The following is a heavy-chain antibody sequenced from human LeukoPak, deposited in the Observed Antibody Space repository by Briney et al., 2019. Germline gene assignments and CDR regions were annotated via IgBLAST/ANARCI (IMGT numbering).Heavy chain of an antibody. Sequence: GGSLRLSCSASGFTFSSFAMHWVRQAPGKGLEYVAAISRNGGSTYYADSVKGRFTISRDNSKSTLYRQMSSLRAEDTAVYLCVKDLRSDFMGVLSRYLSYWGQGTLVTVSS. CDR3: VKDLRSDFMGVLSRYLSY. J-gene: IGHJ4*02. D-gene: IGHD2/OR15-2a*01. CDR1: GFTFSSFA. CDR2: ISRNGGST. V-gene: IGHV3-64D*09.